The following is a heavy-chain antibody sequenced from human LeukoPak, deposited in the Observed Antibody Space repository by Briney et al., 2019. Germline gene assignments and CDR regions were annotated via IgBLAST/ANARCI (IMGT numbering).Heavy chain of an antibody. D-gene: IGHD1-26*01. J-gene: IGHJ4*02. V-gene: IGHV4-38-2*02. CDR3: ARSAGATPLAY. CDR2: SYHSGST. CDR1: GYSISSGYY. Sequence: SETLSLTCTVSGYSISSGYYWGWIRPPPGKGLEWIGISYHSGSTYYDPSLKSRVTISGDTSKNQFSLKLSCLTAADTAVYYCARSAGATPLAYWGQGTLVSASS.